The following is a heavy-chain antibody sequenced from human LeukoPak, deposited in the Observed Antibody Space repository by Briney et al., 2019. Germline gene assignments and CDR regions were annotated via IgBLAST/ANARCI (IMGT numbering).Heavy chain of an antibody. CDR3: ARGKDYYDVRGYHTFHY. Sequence: SETLSLTCNVSGGSISSYYWSWIRQPPGKGLEWFGFIYYTGSTNHNPSLRSRVTISVDTSKNQISLKLSSVTAADTAVYYCARGKDYYDVRGYHTFHYWGQGTLVTVSS. V-gene: IGHV4-59*01. J-gene: IGHJ4*02. CDR2: IYYTGST. CDR1: GGSISSYY. D-gene: IGHD3-22*01.